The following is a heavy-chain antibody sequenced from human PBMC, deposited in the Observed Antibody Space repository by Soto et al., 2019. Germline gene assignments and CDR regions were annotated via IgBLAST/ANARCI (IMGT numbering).Heavy chain of an antibody. CDR1: GFTFSSYS. CDR2: ISSTTRYI. J-gene: IGHJ4*02. CDR3: ARVFGYDFDY. V-gene: IGHV3-21*01. D-gene: IGHD5-12*01. Sequence: EVQLVESGGGLVKPGGSLRLSCAASGFTFSSYSMNWVCQAPGKGLEWVSSISSTTRYIYYADSVKGRFTISRDNAKNSLYLQMNSLRAEDTAVYYCARVFGYDFDYWGQGTLVTVSS.